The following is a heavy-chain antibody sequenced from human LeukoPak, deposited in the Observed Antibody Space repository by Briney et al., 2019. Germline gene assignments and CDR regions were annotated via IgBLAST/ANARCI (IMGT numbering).Heavy chain of an antibody. J-gene: IGHJ4*02. CDR3: VKDQVRGYSYGIKDY. CDR2: IKQDGSEK. V-gene: IGHV3-7*01. CDR1: GFTFRSYW. D-gene: IGHD5-18*01. Sequence: PGGSLRPSCAAPGFTFRSYWMSWVRQAPGKGLGGVANIKQDGSEKYYVDSVKGRFTISRDNAKNSLYLQMNSLRAEDTAVYYCVKDQVRGYSYGIKDYWGQGTLVTVSS.